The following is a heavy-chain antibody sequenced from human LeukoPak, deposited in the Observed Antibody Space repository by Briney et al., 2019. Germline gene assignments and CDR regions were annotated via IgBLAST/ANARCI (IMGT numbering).Heavy chain of an antibody. V-gene: IGHV4-59*01. Sequence: PSETLSLTCSVSGASLSSNYWDWLRQPPGKGLEWIGYISDTGKTESNPSLKSRVSISLDTSKNHFSLRLRSVTAADSATYYCATGYYGPFATWGPGIMVTVSS. CDR2: ISDTGKT. D-gene: IGHD2/OR15-2a*01. J-gene: IGHJ5*02. CDR1: GASLSSNY. CDR3: ATGYYGPFAT.